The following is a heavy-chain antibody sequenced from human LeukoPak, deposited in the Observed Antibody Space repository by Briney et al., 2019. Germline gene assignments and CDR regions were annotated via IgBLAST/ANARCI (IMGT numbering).Heavy chain of an antibody. CDR3: ARDPYSGTYSDYYYYYMDV. Sequence: GGSLRLSCAASGFTFSSYAMHWVRQAPGKGLEWVAFIRYAGINKYYADSVKGRFTISRDNAKNSLFLQLNSLRAEDTAVYYCARDPYSGTYSDYYYYYMDVWGKGTTVTVSS. CDR2: IRYAGINK. D-gene: IGHD1-26*01. J-gene: IGHJ6*03. V-gene: IGHV3-33*08. CDR1: GFTFSSYA.